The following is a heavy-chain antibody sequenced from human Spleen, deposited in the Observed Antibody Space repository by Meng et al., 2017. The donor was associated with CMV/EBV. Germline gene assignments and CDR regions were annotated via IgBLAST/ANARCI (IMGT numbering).Heavy chain of an antibody. J-gene: IGHJ6*02. D-gene: IGHD5-12*01. Sequence: GESLKISCAASGFTFSSYWMHWVRQAPGKGLEWVSSISSSSSYIYYADSVKGRFTISRDNAKNSLYLQMNSLRAEDTAVYYCARDFKSGFYYYGMDVWGQGTTVTVSS. V-gene: IGHV3-21*01. CDR2: ISSSSSYI. CDR3: ARDFKSGFYYYGMDV. CDR1: GFTFSSYW.